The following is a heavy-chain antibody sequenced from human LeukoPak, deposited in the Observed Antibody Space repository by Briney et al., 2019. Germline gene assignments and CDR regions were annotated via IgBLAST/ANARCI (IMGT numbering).Heavy chain of an antibody. CDR1: GFTFSSYE. CDR2: ISSSGSTI. J-gene: IGHJ6*03. Sequence: SGGSLRLSCAASGFTFSSYEMNWVRQAPGKGLEWVSYISSSGSTIYYADSVKGRFTISRDNAKNSLYLQMNSLRAEDTAVYYCARGPVIVVVPAAITGYYYMDVWGKGTTVTVS. D-gene: IGHD2-2*01. CDR3: ARGPVIVVVPAAITGYYYMDV. V-gene: IGHV3-48*03.